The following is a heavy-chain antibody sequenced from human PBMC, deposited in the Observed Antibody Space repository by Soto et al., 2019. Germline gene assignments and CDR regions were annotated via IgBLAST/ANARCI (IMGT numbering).Heavy chain of an antibody. CDR3: ARAYSSSVGWFDP. Sequence: PSETLSLTCTVSGGSISSYYWSWIRQPPGKGLEWIGYIYYSGSTNYNPSLKSRVTISVDTSKNQFSLKLSSVTAADTAVYYCARAYSSSVGWFDPWGQGTLVTVSS. D-gene: IGHD6-6*01. CDR2: IYYSGST. CDR1: GGSISSYY. V-gene: IGHV4-59*01. J-gene: IGHJ5*02.